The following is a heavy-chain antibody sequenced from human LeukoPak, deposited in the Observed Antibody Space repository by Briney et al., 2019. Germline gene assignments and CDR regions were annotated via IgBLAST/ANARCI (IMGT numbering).Heavy chain of an antibody. D-gene: IGHD1-26*01. CDR2: VIPLFGKP. Sequence: ASVKVSCKSSGGSFNNFAVNWVRQAPGQRPEWMGRVIPLFGKPDYAQKFQGRVEIIADRSTDTVYMEMSSLTSEDTAVYYCAREEAASPSIEWELPGDGMDVWGQGTTVTVSS. V-gene: IGHV1-69*13. J-gene: IGHJ6*02. CDR1: GGSFNNFA. CDR3: AREEAASPSIEWELPGDGMDV.